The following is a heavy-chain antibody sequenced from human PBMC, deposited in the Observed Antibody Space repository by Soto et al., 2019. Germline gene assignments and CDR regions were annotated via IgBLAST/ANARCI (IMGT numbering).Heavy chain of an antibody. Sequence: ASVKVSCKASGYTFTSYDINWVRQATGQGLEWMGWMNPNSGNTGYAQKFQGRVTMTRNTSISTAYMELSSLRSEDTAVYYCARGPFSFPIVSYYYYMDVWGKGTTVTVSS. D-gene: IGHD1-26*01. V-gene: IGHV1-8*01. CDR1: GYTFTSYD. CDR2: MNPNSGNT. J-gene: IGHJ6*03. CDR3: ARGPFSFPIVSYYYYMDV.